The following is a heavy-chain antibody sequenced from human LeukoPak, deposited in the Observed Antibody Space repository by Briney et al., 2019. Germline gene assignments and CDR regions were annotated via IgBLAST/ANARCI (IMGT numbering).Heavy chain of an antibody. Sequence: TSETLSLTCAVYGGSFSGYYWSWIRQPPGKGLEWIGEINHSGSTNYNPSLKSRVTISVDTSKNQFSLKLSSVTAADTAVYYCASFRRGVWGQGTTVTVSS. CDR3: ASFRRGV. J-gene: IGHJ6*02. CDR1: GGSFSGYY. V-gene: IGHV4-34*01. D-gene: IGHD3-10*01. CDR2: INHSGST.